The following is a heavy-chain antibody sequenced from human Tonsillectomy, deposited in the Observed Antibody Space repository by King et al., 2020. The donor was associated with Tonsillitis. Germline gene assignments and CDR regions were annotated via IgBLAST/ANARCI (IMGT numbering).Heavy chain of an antibody. V-gene: IGHV4-59*01. CDR3: VRTYYDDTSGYWAYWYFDL. D-gene: IGHD3-22*01. CDR1: GGSISSYY. J-gene: IGHJ2*01. Sequence: QLQESGPGLVKPSETLSLSCTVSGGSISSYYWSWIRQPPGKGLEWIGYINYSGSTNYNPSLKSRVTISVDTSKNQFSLKLSSVTAADTAVYYCVRTYYDDTSGYWAYWYFDLWGRGTLVTVSS. CDR2: INYSGST.